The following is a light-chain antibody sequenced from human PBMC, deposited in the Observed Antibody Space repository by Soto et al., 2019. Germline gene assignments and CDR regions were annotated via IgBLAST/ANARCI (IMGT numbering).Light chain of an antibody. CDR1: QSVRSN. CDR3: QQYNNWPRT. Sequence: EIVMTQSPATLSVSPGERATLSCRASQSVRSNLAWYQQKPGQAPRLLIYGASTRATGIPARFSGSGSGTEFTLTISSLHSEDFAVYYCQQYNNWPRTFGQGTKVDIK. V-gene: IGKV3-15*01. CDR2: GAS. J-gene: IGKJ1*01.